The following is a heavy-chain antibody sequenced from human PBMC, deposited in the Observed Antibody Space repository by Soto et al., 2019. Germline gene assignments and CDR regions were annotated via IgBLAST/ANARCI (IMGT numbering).Heavy chain of an antibody. CDR3: ARGYCSGGSCPTYYFDY. CDR1: GFTFSSYG. Sequence: QVQLVESGGGVVQPGRSLRLSCAASGFTFSSYGMHWVRQAPGKGLEWVAVIWYDGSNKYYADSVKGRFTISRDNSKNTLYLQMNGLGAEDTAVYYCARGYCSGGSCPTYYFDYWGQGTLVTVSS. V-gene: IGHV3-33*01. CDR2: IWYDGSNK. D-gene: IGHD2-15*01. J-gene: IGHJ4*02.